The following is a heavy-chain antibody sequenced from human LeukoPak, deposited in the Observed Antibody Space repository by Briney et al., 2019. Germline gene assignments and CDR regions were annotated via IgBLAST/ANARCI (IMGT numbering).Heavy chain of an antibody. V-gene: IGHV4-34*01. Sequence: PSETLSLTCAVYGGSFSGYYWSWIRQPPGKGLEWIGEINHSGSTNYNPSLKSRVTISADTSKNQFSLKLSSVTAADTAVYYCARDRNIVVVPAAQLLYYYGMDVWGQGTTVTVSS. J-gene: IGHJ6*02. CDR3: ARDRNIVVVPAAQLLYYYGMDV. CDR1: GGSFSGYY. D-gene: IGHD2-2*01. CDR2: INHSGST.